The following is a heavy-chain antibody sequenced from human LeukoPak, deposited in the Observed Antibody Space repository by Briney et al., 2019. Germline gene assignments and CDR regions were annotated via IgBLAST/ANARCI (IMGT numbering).Heavy chain of an antibody. J-gene: IGHJ4*02. CDR1: GFTVSSNY. CDR3: ATYRQVLLPFES. CDR2: IFPSGGEI. Sequence: GGSLRLSCAASGFTVSSNYMSWVRQAPGKGLEWVSSIFPSGGEIHFADSVRGRFTISRDNSKSTLSLQMNSLRAEDTAIYYCATYRQVLLPFESWGQGTLVTVSS. V-gene: IGHV3-53*01. D-gene: IGHD2-8*02.